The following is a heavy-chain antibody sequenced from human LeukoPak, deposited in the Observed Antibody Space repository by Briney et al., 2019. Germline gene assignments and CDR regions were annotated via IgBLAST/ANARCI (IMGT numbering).Heavy chain of an antibody. CDR3: ARSFGDYSHFDY. J-gene: IGHJ4*02. CDR1: GGTFSSYA. CDR2: IIPIFGTA. D-gene: IGHD4-17*01. Sequence: PSVKVSCKASGGTFSSYAISWVRQAPGQGLEWMGGIIPIFGTANYAQKFQGRVTITADESTSTAYMELSSLRSEDTAMYYCARSFGDYSHFDYWGQGTLVTVSS. V-gene: IGHV1-69*13.